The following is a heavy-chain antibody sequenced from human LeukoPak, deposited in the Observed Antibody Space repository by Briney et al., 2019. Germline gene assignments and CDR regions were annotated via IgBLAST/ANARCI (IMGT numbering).Heavy chain of an antibody. CDR2: ISYEGSSK. CDR3: AREISTSSSWYWDDAFDI. CDR1: GFTFSSYA. J-gene: IGHJ3*02. V-gene: IGHV3-30-3*01. Sequence: GGSLRLSCTASGFTFSSYAIHWVRQAPGKGLEWVTLISYEGSSKYYADSVRGRFIISRDNSKNTLFLQMNSLRTEDTAVYYCAREISTSSSWYWDDAFDIWGQGTMVTVSS. D-gene: IGHD6-13*01.